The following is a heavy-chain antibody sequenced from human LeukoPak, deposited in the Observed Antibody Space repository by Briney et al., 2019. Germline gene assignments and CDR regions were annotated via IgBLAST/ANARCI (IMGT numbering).Heavy chain of an antibody. CDR2: IYYSGST. CDR3: ARDQRGNYYDSSGYYGGLVY. J-gene: IGHJ4*02. D-gene: IGHD3-22*01. Sequence: SGTLSLTCAVSGGSISSNNWWSWVRPPPGKGLEWIGYIYYSGSTNYNPSLKSRVTISVDTSKNQFSLKLSSVTAADTAVYYCARDQRGNYYDSSGYYGGLVYWGQGTLVTVSS. V-gene: IGHV4-4*02. CDR1: GGSISSNNW.